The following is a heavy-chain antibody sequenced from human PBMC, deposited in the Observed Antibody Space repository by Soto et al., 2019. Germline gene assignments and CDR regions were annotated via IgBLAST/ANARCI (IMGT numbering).Heavy chain of an antibody. V-gene: IGHV4-34*01. J-gene: IGHJ4*02. Sequence: QVQLQQWGAGLLKPSETLSLSCGVSGGSLRDNYWSWIRQAPGKGLEWIGEINHYGTINYNPSLRSRVTISVDTSNNQGSLKLASVTAADTAVYFCARGGNIVRGLAAPFDYWGRGTLVTVS. D-gene: IGHD2-21*01. CDR1: GGSLRDNY. CDR2: INHYGTI. CDR3: ARGGNIVRGLAAPFDY.